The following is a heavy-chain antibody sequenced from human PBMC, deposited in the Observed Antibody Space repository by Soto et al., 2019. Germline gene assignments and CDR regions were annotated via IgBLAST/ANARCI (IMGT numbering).Heavy chain of an antibody. Sequence: SETLSLTCTVSGGSISSGDYYWSWIRQPPGKGLEWIGYIYYSGSTYYNPSLKSRVTISVDTSKNQFSLKLSSVTAADTAVYYCATGGNSGSYYGMDVWGQGTTVTVSS. CDR2: IYYSGST. CDR3: ATGGNSGSYYGMDV. CDR1: GGSISSGDYY. D-gene: IGHD2-21*02. V-gene: IGHV4-30-4*01. J-gene: IGHJ6*02.